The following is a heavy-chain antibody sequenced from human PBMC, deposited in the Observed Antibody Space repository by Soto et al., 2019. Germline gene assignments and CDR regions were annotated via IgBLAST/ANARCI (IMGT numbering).Heavy chain of an antibody. CDR3: ASLGSDSSGYDYYYYGMDV. CDR1: GYSFTSYW. J-gene: IGHJ6*02. V-gene: IGHV5-51*01. Sequence: GESLKISCKGSGYSFTSYWIGWVRQMPGKGLEWMGIIYPGDSDTRYSPSFQGQVTISADKSISTAYLQCSSLKASDTAMYYCASLGSDSSGYDYYYYGMDVWGQGNTVTVSS. D-gene: IGHD3-22*01. CDR2: IYPGDSDT.